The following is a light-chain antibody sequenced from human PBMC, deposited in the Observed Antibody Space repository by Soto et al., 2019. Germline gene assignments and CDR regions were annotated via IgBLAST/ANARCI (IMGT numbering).Light chain of an antibody. CDR2: RNN. CDR1: SSNIGSNY. CDR3: AAWDDSLSGHWV. J-gene: IGLJ3*02. V-gene: IGLV1-47*01. Sequence: QSVRTQPPSASRTPGQRVTISCSGSSSNIGSNYVYWYQQLPGTAPKLLIYRNNQRPPGVPDRFSDSKSGTSASLAISGLRSEDEADNYCAAWDDSLSGHWVFGGGTKLTVL.